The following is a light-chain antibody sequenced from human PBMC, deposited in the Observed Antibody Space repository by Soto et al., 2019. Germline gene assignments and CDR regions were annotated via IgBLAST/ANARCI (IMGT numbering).Light chain of an antibody. CDR1: SFNIGNNY. J-gene: IGLJ1*01. V-gene: IGLV1-51*01. Sequence: QSVLTQPPSVSAAPGQKVIISCSGSSFNIGNNYVSWYQQLPGTAPKLLIYDNNKRPSGIPDRFSGSKSGSSATLAISGLQTADEADYYCGTWESSLNPYVFGTGTKVTVL. CDR2: DNN. CDR3: GTWESSLNPYV.